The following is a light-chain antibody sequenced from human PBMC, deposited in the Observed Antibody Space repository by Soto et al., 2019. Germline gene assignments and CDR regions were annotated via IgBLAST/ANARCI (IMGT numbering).Light chain of an antibody. CDR2: NNN. Sequence: QSVLTQPPSASGTPGQRVTISCSGSSSNIGGNPVNWYQQLPGTAPKVLIYNNNQRPSGVPDRFSGSKSGTSASLAISGLQSEDEADYYCAAWHDSLNGPVFGGGTKSPS. J-gene: IGLJ3*02. CDR3: AAWHDSLNGPV. CDR1: SSNIGGNP. V-gene: IGLV1-44*01.